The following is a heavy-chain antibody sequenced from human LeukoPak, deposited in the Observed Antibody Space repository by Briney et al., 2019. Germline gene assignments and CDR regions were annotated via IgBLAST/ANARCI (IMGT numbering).Heavy chain of an antibody. Sequence: SETLSLTCGVYGGSFSGYFWSWIRQTPGTGLEWIGDIDHGGTTNYNPPLKSRVTISVDTSKNHYSLKMNSVTAADTAIYYCARVQSSWGGRYFDWLPAFDIWGQGAVVTVSS. CDR3: ARVQSSWGGRYFDWLPAFDI. D-gene: IGHD3-9*01. J-gene: IGHJ3*02. CDR1: GGSFSGYF. V-gene: IGHV4-34*01. CDR2: IDHGGTT.